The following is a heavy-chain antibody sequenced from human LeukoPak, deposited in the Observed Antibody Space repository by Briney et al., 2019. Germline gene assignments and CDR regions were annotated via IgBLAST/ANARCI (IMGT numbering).Heavy chain of an antibody. D-gene: IGHD4-23*01. V-gene: IGHV4-31*03. Sequence: SQTLSLTCTVSGGSISSGGYYRSWIRQHPGKGLEWIGYIYYSGSTYYNLSLKSRVTISVDTSKNQFSLNLSSVTAADTAVYYCATLTTVVTPFYFDYWGQGTLVTVSS. CDR1: GGSISSGGYY. CDR2: IYYSGST. J-gene: IGHJ4*02. CDR3: ATLTTVVTPFYFDY.